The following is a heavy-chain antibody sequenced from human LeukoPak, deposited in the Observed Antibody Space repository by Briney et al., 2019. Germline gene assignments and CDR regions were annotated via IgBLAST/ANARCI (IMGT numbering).Heavy chain of an antibody. Sequence: GGSLRLSCAASGFTFTNAWMSWVRQAPGKGLEWVGRIRSKTDGGTTGYAAPVKGRFTISRDDSKNTLYLQMNSLKTEDTAVYYCTTEDYDYVWGSYRHDYWGQGTLVTVSS. J-gene: IGHJ4*02. CDR2: IRSKTDGGTT. CDR1: GFTFTNAW. V-gene: IGHV3-15*01. CDR3: TTEDYDYVWGSYRHDY. D-gene: IGHD3-16*02.